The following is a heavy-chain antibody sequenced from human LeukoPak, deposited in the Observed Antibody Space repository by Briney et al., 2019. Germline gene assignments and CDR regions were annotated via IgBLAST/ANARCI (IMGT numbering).Heavy chain of an antibody. CDR3: ARSRYFDWLMDY. CDR2: ISSSSSYI. CDR1: GFTFSSYS. D-gene: IGHD3-9*01. J-gene: IGHJ4*02. V-gene: IGHV3-21*01. Sequence: GGSLRLSCAASGFTFSSYSMNWVRQAPGKGLEWVSSISSSSSYIYYADSAKGRFTISRDNAKNSLYLQMNSLRAEDTAVYYCARSRYFDWLMDYWGQGTLVTVSS.